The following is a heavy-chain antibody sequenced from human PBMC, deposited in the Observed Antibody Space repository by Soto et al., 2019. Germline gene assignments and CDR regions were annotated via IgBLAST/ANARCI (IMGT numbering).Heavy chain of an antibody. V-gene: IGHV3-11*06. CDR1: GFTFSDYY. D-gene: IGHD3-22*01. CDR3: ARGYYDSSGYTVFDY. Sequence: GGSLRLSCAASGFTFSDYYMSWIRQAPGKGLEWVSYISSSSSYTNYADSVKGRFTISRDNAKNSLYLQMNSLRAEDAAVYYCARGYYDSSGYTVFDYWGQGTLVTVSS. J-gene: IGHJ4*02. CDR2: ISSSSSYT.